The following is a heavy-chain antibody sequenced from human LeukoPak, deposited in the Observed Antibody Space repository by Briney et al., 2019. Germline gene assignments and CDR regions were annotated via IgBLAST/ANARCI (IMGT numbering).Heavy chain of an antibody. D-gene: IGHD3-3*01. V-gene: IGHV3-11*01. Sequence: GGSLRLSCAASGFTFSDYYMSWIRQAPGKGLEWVSYISSSGSTIYYADSVKGRFTISRDNAKNSLYLQMNSLRAEDTAVYYCARVGYDFWSDYYTGYFDYWGQGTLVTVSS. CDR2: ISSSGSTI. J-gene: IGHJ4*02. CDR3: ARVGYDFWSDYYTGYFDY. CDR1: GFTFSDYY.